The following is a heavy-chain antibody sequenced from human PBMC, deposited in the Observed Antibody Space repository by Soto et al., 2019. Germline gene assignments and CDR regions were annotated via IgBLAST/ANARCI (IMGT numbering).Heavy chain of an antibody. CDR2: HYSGGST. V-gene: IGHV3-53*01. CDR3: ARHRHPRGTVGATSPLDP. CDR1: GFSVSSNY. Sequence: DVQLVESGGGLVQPGWSLRLSCAISGFSVSSNYLSWVRQAPGKGLEWVSVHYSGGSTYYADSVQGRFTISRDKSNNTLYLQMRRVRAEDTAVYFCARHRHPRGTVGATSPLDPWGQGTQVTVSS. J-gene: IGHJ5*02. D-gene: IGHD1-26*01.